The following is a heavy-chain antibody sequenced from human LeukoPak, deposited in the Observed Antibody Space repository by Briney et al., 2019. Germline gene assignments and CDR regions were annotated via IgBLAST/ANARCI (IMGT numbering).Heavy chain of an antibody. J-gene: IGHJ4*02. V-gene: IGHV1-2*02. CDR3: ARGADLGKQQLVYFDY. CDR1: GYTFTGYY. D-gene: IGHD6-13*01. Sequence: ASVKVSCKASGYTFTGYYMHWVRQAPGQGLEWMGWINPNSGGTNYAQKFQGRVTMTRDTSISTAYMELSRLRSDDTAVYYCARGADLGKQQLVYFDYWSQGTLVTVSS. CDR2: INPNSGGT.